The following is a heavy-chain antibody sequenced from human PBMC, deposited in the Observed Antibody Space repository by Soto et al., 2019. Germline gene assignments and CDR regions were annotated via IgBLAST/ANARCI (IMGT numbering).Heavy chain of an antibody. CDR3: TSSDYYGSGSYVYWDAFDI. CDR1: GFTFSGSA. CDR2: IRSKANSYAT. D-gene: IGHD3-10*01. Sequence: EVQLVESGGGLVQPGGSLKLSCAASGFTFSGSAMHWVRQASGKGLEWVGRIRSKANSYATAYAASVKGRFTISRDDSKNTAYLQMNSLKTEDTAVYYCTSSDYYGSGSYVYWDAFDIWGQGTMVTVSS. V-gene: IGHV3-73*01. J-gene: IGHJ3*02.